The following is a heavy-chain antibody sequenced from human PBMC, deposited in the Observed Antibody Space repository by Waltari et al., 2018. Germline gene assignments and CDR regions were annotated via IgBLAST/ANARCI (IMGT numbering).Heavy chain of an antibody. CDR2: ISHSGTT. D-gene: IGHD3-10*01. J-gene: IGHJ4*02. Sequence: QVQLQESGPGLVKPSETLSLTCTVSGYSISSGYYWGWIRRPPGKGLEWIGTISHSGTTYYNPSLNSRVTLSVDTSKNQFSLKLTSVTAADTAVYYCARDVGGSGDSYFDYWGQGTLVTVSS. V-gene: IGHV4-38-2*02. CDR3: ARDVGGSGDSYFDY. CDR1: GYSISSGYY.